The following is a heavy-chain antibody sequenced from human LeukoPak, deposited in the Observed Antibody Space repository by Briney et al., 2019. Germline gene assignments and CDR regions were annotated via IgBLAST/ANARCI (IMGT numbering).Heavy chain of an antibody. CDR3: AREGGVGPAAPPDYYSYQMDV. CDR2: ISPYTTKT. J-gene: IGHJ6*03. V-gene: IGHV1-18*01. Sequence: ASVKVSCKASGYTFISYGITWVRQAPGQGLEWMGWISPYTTKTNYAQSLQGRVTMTTDTSTSTAYMELRSLRSDDTAVYYCAREGGVGPAAPPDYYSYQMDVWGKGTTVTVSS. D-gene: IGHD3-16*01. CDR1: GYTFISYG.